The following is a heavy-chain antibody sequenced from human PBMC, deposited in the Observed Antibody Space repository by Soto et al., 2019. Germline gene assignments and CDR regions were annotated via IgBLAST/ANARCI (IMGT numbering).Heavy chain of an antibody. D-gene: IGHD4-17*01. CDR3: ARDYTGYGGGDAFDI. Sequence: XSVKVSFNASGYTFTSYGISLVRHSPGQGLEWMGWISAYNGNTNYAQKLQGRVTMTTDTSTSTAYMELRSLRSDDTAVYYCARDYTGYGGGDAFDIWGQGTMVTVSS. J-gene: IGHJ3*02. CDR2: ISAYNGNT. V-gene: IGHV1-18*01. CDR1: GYTFTSYG.